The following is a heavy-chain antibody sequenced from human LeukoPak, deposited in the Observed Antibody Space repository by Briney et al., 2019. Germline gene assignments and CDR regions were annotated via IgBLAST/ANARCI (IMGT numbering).Heavy chain of an antibody. Sequence: SQTLSLTCTVSGGSISIGGYYWSWIRQHPGKGLEWIGYIYYSGSTYYNPSLKSRVTISVDTSKNQFSLKLSSVTAADTAVYYCARYSCGYDWFDPWGQGTLVTVSS. D-gene: IGHD5-18*01. CDR3: ARYSCGYDWFDP. J-gene: IGHJ5*02. V-gene: IGHV4-31*03. CDR2: IYYSGST. CDR1: GGSISIGGYY.